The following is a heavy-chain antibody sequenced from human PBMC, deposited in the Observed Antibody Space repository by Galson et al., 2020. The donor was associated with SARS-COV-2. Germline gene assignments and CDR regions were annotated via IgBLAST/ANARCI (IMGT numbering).Heavy chain of an antibody. D-gene: IGHD5-18*01. CDR2: ISYDGSNK. CDR1: GFTFSSYG. V-gene: IGHV3-30*18. CDR3: AKAGERGYSYTYYYYYMDV. J-gene: IGHJ6*03. Sequence: GGSLRLSCAASGFTFSSYGMHWVRQAPGKGLEWVAVISYDGSNKYYADSVKGRFTISRDNSKNTLYLQMNSLRAEDTAVYYCAKAGERGYSYTYYYYYMDVWGKGTTVTISS.